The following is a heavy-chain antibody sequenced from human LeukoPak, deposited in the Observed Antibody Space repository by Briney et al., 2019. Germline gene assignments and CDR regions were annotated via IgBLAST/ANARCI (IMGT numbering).Heavy chain of an antibody. CDR1: GFTFSSYS. Sequence: GGSLRLSCAASGFTFSSYSMNWVRQAPGKGLEWVSSMSSSSSYIEYADSVKGRFTISRDNAKNSLYLQMSSLRAEDTAVYYCARFETIAVATVDYWGQGTLVTVSS. D-gene: IGHD6-13*01. CDR3: ARFETIAVATVDY. CDR2: MSSSSSYI. J-gene: IGHJ4*02. V-gene: IGHV3-21*01.